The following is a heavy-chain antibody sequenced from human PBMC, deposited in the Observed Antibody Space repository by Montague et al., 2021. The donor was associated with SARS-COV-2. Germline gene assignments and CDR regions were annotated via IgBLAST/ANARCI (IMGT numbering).Heavy chain of an antibody. D-gene: IGHD2-8*01. CDR3: ARGTPHGLLDY. CDR2: IYYSGIA. Sequence: SETLSLTCTVSGGSISNYYCTWIRQPPGKGLEWIAYIYYSGIANXNPSLKSRVTISVDTSKNQFSLRLTSVTATDTAVYYCARGTPHGLLDYWGQGSLVTISS. V-gene: IGHV4-59*01. CDR1: GGSISNYY. J-gene: IGHJ4*03.